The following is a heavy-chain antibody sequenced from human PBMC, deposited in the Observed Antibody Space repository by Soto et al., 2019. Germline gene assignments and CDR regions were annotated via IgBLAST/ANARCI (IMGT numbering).Heavy chain of an antibody. D-gene: IGHD1-26*01. CDR1: GASISTGGYS. Sequence: SETLSLTCIVSGASISTGGYSWSWIRQPPGKGPEWIGYIYESGRTYYKPSLKSRASISMDKSRNQFSVRLTSVTAADTAVYFCARGDRYSGSFSDYFDHWGQGTQVTVSS. CDR3: ARGDRYSGSFSDYFDH. CDR2: IYESGRT. V-gene: IGHV4-30-2*01. J-gene: IGHJ4*02.